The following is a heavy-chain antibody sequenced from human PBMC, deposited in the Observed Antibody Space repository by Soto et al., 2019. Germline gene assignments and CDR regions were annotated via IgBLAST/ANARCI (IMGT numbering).Heavy chain of an antibody. V-gene: IGHV3-23*01. CDR2: ISGSGGST. CDR1: VFTFSSYA. D-gene: IGHD2-15*01. Sequence: VGSLRLSCAASVFTFSSYAMSWVRQSPGKGLEWVSAISGSGGSTYYADSVKGRFTISRDNSKNTLYLQMDSLRAEDTAVYYCAKDPIPIVVVVAANGPTFEYWGQGTLVRVSS. CDR3: AKDPIPIVVVVAANGPTFEY. J-gene: IGHJ4*02.